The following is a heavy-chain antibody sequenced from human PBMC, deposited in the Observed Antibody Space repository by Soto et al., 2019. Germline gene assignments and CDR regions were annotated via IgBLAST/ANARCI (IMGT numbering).Heavy chain of an antibody. Sequence: SETLSLTCAVYGGSFSGYYWSWIRQPPGKGLEWIGEINHSGTTIYNPSLKSRITISVDTSKNQFSLRLRSVTAADTAVYYCARAAVAAGGPFDKWGQGALVTVSS. D-gene: IGHD2-15*01. CDR3: ARAAVAAGGPFDK. CDR2: INHSGTT. CDR1: GGSFSGYY. V-gene: IGHV4-34*01. J-gene: IGHJ4*02.